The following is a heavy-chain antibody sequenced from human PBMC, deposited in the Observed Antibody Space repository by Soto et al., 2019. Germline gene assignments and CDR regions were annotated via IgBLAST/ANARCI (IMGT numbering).Heavy chain of an antibody. CDR1: GGTFSSYT. CDR2: IIPILGIA. V-gene: IGHV1-69*02. CDR3: ARVGRDSSGYSDT. J-gene: IGHJ5*02. D-gene: IGHD3-22*01. Sequence: QVQLVQSGAEVKKPGSSVKVSCKASGGTFSSYTISWVRQAPGQGLEWMGRIIPILGIANYAQKFQGRVTNTADKSTSTAYMEMSSLRSEDTAVYYCARVGRDSSGYSDTWGQGTLVTVSS.